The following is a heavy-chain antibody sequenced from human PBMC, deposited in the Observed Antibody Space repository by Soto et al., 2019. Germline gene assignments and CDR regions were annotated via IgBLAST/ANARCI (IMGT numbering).Heavy chain of an antibody. D-gene: IGHD2-8*01. V-gene: IGHV5-51*01. CDR3: ARSYCTNGVCKDAFDV. Sequence: GESLKISCKGSGYSFTSYWMGWVRQMPGKGLEWMGIIYPGDSDTRYSPSFQGQVTISADKSISTAYLQWSSLKASDTAMYYCARSYCTNGVCKDAFDVWGQGTMVTV. CDR1: GYSFTSYW. J-gene: IGHJ3*01. CDR2: IYPGDSDT.